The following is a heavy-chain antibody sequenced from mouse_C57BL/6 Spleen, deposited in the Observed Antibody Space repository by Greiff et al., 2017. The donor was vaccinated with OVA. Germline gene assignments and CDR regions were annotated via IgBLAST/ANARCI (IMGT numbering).Heavy chain of an antibody. D-gene: IGHD2-3*01. J-gene: IGHJ2*01. CDR2: IYPGDGDT. Sequence: QVQLQQSGPELVKPGASVKISCKASGYAFSSSWMNWVKQRPGKGLEWIGRIYPGDGDTNYNGKFKGKATLTADKSSSTAYLQLSSLTSEDSAVYFCAREGYYYFDDWGQGTTLTVSS. V-gene: IGHV1-82*01. CDR1: GYAFSSSW. CDR3: AREGYYYFDD.